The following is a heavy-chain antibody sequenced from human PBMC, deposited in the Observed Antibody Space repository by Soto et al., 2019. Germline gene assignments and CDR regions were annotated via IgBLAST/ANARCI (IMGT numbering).Heavy chain of an antibody. CDR1: GYSFTNYG. Sequence: QIHLEQSRIEMKEPGTSLKISCATSGYSFTNYGISWVRQAPGQGLEWMGWISGYNGNTKYAQSFHDGVVMTADKFTSTGYLEMRNLRSNDTAVYYCARANTWVTGRVGTHWGQGTKVTVSS. V-gene: IGHV1-18*01. CDR2: ISGYNGNT. CDR3: ARANTWVTGRVGTH. D-gene: IGHD1-1*01. J-gene: IGHJ4*02.